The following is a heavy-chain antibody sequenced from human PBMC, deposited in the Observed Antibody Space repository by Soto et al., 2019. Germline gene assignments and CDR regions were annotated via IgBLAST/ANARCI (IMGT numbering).Heavy chain of an antibody. D-gene: IGHD3-22*01. Sequence: EVQLLESGGDLIQPGGSLRLSCAASGFTFNIYAMTWVRQALGKGLEWVSAISRYGDFTYYADSVEGRFTISRDNSKNTLYLQINSLRAEDTAVYYCAKDRYLDHDSRGYLFDNWGQGTLVTVSS. V-gene: IGHV3-23*01. CDR1: GFTFNIYA. CDR3: AKDRYLDHDSRGYLFDN. CDR2: ISRYGDFT. J-gene: IGHJ4*02.